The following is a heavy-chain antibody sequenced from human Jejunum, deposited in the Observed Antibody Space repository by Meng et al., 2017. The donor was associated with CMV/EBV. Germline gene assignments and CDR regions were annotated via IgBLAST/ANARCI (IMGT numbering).Heavy chain of an antibody. CDR1: TFS. D-gene: IGHD2-2*01. Sequence: TFSLHWVRQAPGKGLEWISFISSSSDTVYYADSVKGRFTTSRDNAKNSLYLQMNSLRAEDTAVYYCAREGCTSTTCYPLSDIYLWGQGTLVTVSS. V-gene: IGHV3-48*04. J-gene: IGHJ4*02. CDR2: ISSSSDTV. CDR3: AREGCTSTTCYPLSDIYL.